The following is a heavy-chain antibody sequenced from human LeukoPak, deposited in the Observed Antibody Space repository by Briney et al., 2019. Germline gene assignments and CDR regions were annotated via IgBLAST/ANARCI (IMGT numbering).Heavy chain of an antibody. CDR1: GFTFSSYW. V-gene: IGHV3-7*01. D-gene: IGHD3-22*01. Sequence: GGSLRLSCAASGFTFSSYWMIWVRQAPGKGLEWVANIKQDGSEKYYVDSVKGRFTISRDNAKNSLYLQMNSLRAEDTAVYYCARDYYYGSSGYYYDGSGVNYWGQGTLVTVSS. J-gene: IGHJ4*02. CDR2: IKQDGSEK. CDR3: ARDYYYGSSGYYYDGSGVNY.